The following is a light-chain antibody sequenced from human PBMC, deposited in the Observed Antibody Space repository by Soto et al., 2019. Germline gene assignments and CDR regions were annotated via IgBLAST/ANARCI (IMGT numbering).Light chain of an antibody. CDR2: RAS. CDR3: QQYNNCPPAT. CDR1: QSVSSK. Sequence: EIVMTQSPATLSVSPGERATLSCRASQSVSSKLAWYQQKPGQAPRLLIYRASTRATDIPARFSGSGSGTEFTLTISSLQSEDFAVYYCQQYNNCPPATFGQGTRVEIK. J-gene: IGKJ1*01. V-gene: IGKV3-15*01.